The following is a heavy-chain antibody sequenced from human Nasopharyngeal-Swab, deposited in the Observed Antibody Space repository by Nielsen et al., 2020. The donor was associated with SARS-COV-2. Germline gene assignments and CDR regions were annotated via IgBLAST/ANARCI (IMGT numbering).Heavy chain of an antibody. V-gene: IGHV3-23*01. Sequence: GESLKISCAASGFTFSSYAMSWVRQAPGKGLEWVSAISGSGGSTYCADSVKGRFTISRDNSKNTLYLQMNSLRAEDTAVYYCAKDLEWLSTAGAFDIWGQGTMVTVSS. CDR1: GFTFSSYA. CDR2: ISGSGGST. CDR3: AKDLEWLSTAGAFDI. D-gene: IGHD3-3*01. J-gene: IGHJ3*02.